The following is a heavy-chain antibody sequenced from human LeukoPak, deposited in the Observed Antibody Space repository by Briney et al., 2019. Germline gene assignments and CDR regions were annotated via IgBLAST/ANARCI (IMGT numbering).Heavy chain of an antibody. CDR3: ARQSHDSGSLYYTY. D-gene: IGHD3-10*01. J-gene: IGHJ4*02. Sequence: KSSETLSLTCAVSGYSISSSSYYWGWIRQPSGKRLEWTGSIYHSGSTYYNPSLKSRVAISVDTSKNQFSLKLSSVTAADTALYYCARQSHDSGSLYYTYWGQGTLATVSS. CDR2: IYHSGST. CDR1: GYSISSSSYY. V-gene: IGHV4-39*01.